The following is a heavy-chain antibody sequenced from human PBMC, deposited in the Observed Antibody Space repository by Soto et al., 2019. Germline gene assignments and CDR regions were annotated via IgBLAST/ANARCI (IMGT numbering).Heavy chain of an antibody. CDR1: GFTFSSYW. V-gene: IGHV3-74*01. CDR3: ARVYDECGSASTLWPIADY. CDR2: INSDGSST. D-gene: IGHD1-26*01. Sequence: GGSLRLSCAASGFTFSSYWMHWVRQAPGKGLVWVSRINSDGSSTSYEDSVKGRFPISRDNHKNTLYLQMNSLRAEDTAVYYWARVYDECGSASTLWPIADYWGQGTLVTVSS. J-gene: IGHJ4*02.